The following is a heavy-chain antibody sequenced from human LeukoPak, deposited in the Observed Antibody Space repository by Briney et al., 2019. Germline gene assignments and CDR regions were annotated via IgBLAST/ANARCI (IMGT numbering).Heavy chain of an antibody. CDR2: INHSGST. CDR3: ARAIRRGYPVSTDY. J-gene: IGHJ4*02. CDR1: GGSFSGYY. D-gene: IGHD3-22*01. Sequence: SETLSLXCAVYGGSFSGYYWSWIRQPPGKGLEWIGEINHSGSTNYNPSLKSRVTISVDTSKNQFSLKLSSVTAADTAVYYCARAIRRGYPVSTDYWGQGNLVTVSS. V-gene: IGHV4-34*01.